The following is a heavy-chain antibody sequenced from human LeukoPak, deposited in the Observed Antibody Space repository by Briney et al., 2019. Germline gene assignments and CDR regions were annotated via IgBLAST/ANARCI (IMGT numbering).Heavy chain of an antibody. Sequence: GGSLRLSCAASGFTFSSYSMNWVRQAPGKGLEWVSSISSSSSYIYYADSVKGRFTISRDNSKNTLYLQMNSLRAEDTAVYYCARRGHGYGSPFDYWGQGTLVTVSS. CDR1: GFTFSSYS. V-gene: IGHV3-21*01. D-gene: IGHD5-18*01. J-gene: IGHJ4*02. CDR2: ISSSSSYI. CDR3: ARRGHGYGSPFDY.